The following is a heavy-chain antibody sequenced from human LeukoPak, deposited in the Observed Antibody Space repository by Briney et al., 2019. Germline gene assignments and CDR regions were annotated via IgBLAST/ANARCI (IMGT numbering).Heavy chain of an antibody. CDR1: GYTFTSYG. Sequence: APVKVSCKASGYTFTSYGISWVRQAPGQGLEWMGWISAYNGNTNYAQKLQGRVTMTTDTSTSTAYMELRSLRSDDTAVYYCARLGTEREGRYYFDYWGQGTLVTVSS. J-gene: IGHJ4*02. CDR3: ARLGTEREGRYYFDY. CDR2: ISAYNGNT. D-gene: IGHD7-27*01. V-gene: IGHV1-18*01.